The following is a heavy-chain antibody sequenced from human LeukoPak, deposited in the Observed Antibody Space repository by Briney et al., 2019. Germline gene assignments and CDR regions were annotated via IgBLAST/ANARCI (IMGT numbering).Heavy chain of an antibody. J-gene: IGHJ4*02. Sequence: PGGSLRLSCAASGFTFSTYAMSWVRQAPGKGLEWVSGISGSGGSTYYADSVKGRLTISRDNSKSTLYLQMNSLRAEDTAVYYCAKGGITIFGEADYWGQGTLVTVSS. CDR2: ISGSGGST. CDR3: AKGGITIFGEADY. CDR1: GFTFSTYA. D-gene: IGHD3-3*01. V-gene: IGHV3-23*01.